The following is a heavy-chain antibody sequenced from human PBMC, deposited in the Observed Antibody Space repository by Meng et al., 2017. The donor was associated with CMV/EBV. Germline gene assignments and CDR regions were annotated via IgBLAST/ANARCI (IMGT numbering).Heavy chain of an antibody. D-gene: IGHD6-25*01. V-gene: IGHV1-18*01. Sequence: ASVKVSCKASGYTFTSYGISWVRQAPGQGLEWMGWISAYNGNTNYAQKLQGRVTMTTDTSTSTASMELRSLRSDDTAVYYCARDSSAGSTFDYWGQGTPVTVSS. CDR2: ISAYNGNT. J-gene: IGHJ4*02. CDR3: ARDSSAGSTFDY. CDR1: GYTFTSYG.